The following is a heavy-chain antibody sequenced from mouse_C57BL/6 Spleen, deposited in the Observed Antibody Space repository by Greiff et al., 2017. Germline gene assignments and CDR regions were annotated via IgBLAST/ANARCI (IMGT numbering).Heavy chain of an antibody. V-gene: IGHV1-64*01. J-gene: IGHJ4*01. CDR3: AKEGSSYYAMDY. CDR2: IHPNSGST. Sequence: QVQLQQPGAELVKPGASVKLSCKASGYTFTSYWLHWVKQRPGQGLEWIGMIHPNSGSTTYNEKLKSKATLTVDNSSSTAYMQLSSLTSEDSAVYYCAKEGSSYYAMDYWGQGTSVTVSS. D-gene: IGHD1-1*01. CDR1: GYTFTSYW.